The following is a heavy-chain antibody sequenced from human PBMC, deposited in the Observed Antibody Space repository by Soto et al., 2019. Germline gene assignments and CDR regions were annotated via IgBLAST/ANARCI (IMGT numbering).Heavy chain of an antibody. V-gene: IGHV5-51*01. Sequence: PGESLKISCKGSGYSFTTYWIGWVRQMPGKGLEWMGIIYPGDSDIRYSPSFQGQVTISADKSTSTAYLQWSSLKASYTAMYSCARSPNDIWSGLPDSFYYYYGIDVWGQGPTVTVSS. J-gene: IGHJ6*02. CDR2: IYPGDSDI. CDR1: GYSFTTYW. D-gene: IGHD3-3*01. CDR3: ARSPNDIWSGLPDSFYYYYGIDV.